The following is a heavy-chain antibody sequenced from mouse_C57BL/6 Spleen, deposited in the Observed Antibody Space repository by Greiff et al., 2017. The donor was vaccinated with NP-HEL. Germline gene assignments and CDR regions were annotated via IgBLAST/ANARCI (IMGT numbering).Heavy chain of an antibody. CDR2: ISSGSSTI. D-gene: IGHD3-2*02. Sequence: EVQGVESGGGLVKPGGSLKLSCAASGFTFSDYGMHWVRQAPEKGLEWVAYISSGSSTIYYADTVKGRFTISRDNAKNTLFLQMTSLRSEDTAMYYCARSLTAQATSWFAYWGQGTLVTVSA. CDR1: GFTFSDYG. V-gene: IGHV5-17*01. CDR3: ARSLTAQATSWFAY. J-gene: IGHJ3*01.